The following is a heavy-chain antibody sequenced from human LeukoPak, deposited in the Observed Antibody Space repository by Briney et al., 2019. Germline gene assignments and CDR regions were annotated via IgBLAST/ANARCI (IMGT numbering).Heavy chain of an antibody. Sequence: PSETLSLTCAVSGGSITSANWWSWVRQSPGKGLEWIGEIYHTGNTNYNPSLNSRVSISLDTSKNQFSLRLTSVTAAATAVYFCARDANGSDLHYYHMDVWGKGTTVTVSS. CDR1: GGSITSANW. J-gene: IGHJ6*03. CDR2: IYHTGNT. D-gene: IGHD6-25*01. V-gene: IGHV4-4*02. CDR3: ARDANGSDLHYYHMDV.